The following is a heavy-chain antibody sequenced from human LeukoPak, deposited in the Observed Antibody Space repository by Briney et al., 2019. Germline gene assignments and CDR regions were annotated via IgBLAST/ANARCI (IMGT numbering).Heavy chain of an antibody. CDR1: GGSISSYY. CDR2: IYTSGST. V-gene: IGHV4-4*07. D-gene: IGHD3-3*01. J-gene: IGHJ5*02. CDR3: ARDFWSGYWRNYPPKVAWFDP. Sequence: SETLSLTCTVSGGSISSYYWSWIRQPAGKGLEWIGRIYTSGSTNYNPSLKSRVTMSVDTSKNQFSLKLSSVTAADTAVYYCARDFWSGYWRNYPPKVAWFDPWGQGTPVTVSS.